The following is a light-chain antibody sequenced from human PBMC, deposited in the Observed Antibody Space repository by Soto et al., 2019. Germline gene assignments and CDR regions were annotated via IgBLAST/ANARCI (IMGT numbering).Light chain of an antibody. Sequence: DIQMTQSPSSLSASVGDRVTITCRASQAISNYLAWYQQKPGGIPKLLIYAASTLQSGVPSRFSGSGSATDFTLTINNPQPKDAATYYCQKYNSASLTFGGGTKVEIK. V-gene: IGKV1-27*01. CDR3: QKYNSASLT. CDR2: AAS. J-gene: IGKJ4*01. CDR1: QAISNY.